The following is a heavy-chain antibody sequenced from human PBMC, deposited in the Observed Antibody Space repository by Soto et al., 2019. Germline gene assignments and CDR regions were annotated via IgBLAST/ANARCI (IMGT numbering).Heavy chain of an antibody. Sequence: PGGSLRLSCAASGFTVSSNYMSWVRQAPGKGLEWVSVIYSGGSTYYADSVKGRFTISRDNSKNTLYLQMNSLRAEDTAVYYCARDGDQERLAYYYYMDVWGQGTTVTVSS. CDR1: GFTVSSNY. J-gene: IGHJ6*03. CDR3: ARDGDQERLAYYYYMDV. CDR2: IYSGGST. D-gene: IGHD1-1*01. V-gene: IGHV3-66*01.